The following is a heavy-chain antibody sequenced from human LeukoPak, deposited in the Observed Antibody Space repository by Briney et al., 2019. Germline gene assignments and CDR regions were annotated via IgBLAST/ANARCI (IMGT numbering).Heavy chain of an antibody. CDR1: GFTVSNNY. CDR3: ARSLDGIAASSDY. D-gene: IGHD6-13*01. V-gene: IGHV3-53*01. Sequence: GGSLRLSCAAYGFTVSNNYMSWVRQAPGKGLEWVSVIYSGGSTYYADSVKGRFTISRDNSKNTLYLQINSLRAEDTAVYYCARSLDGIAASSDYWGQGTLVTVSS. CDR2: IYSGGST. J-gene: IGHJ4*02.